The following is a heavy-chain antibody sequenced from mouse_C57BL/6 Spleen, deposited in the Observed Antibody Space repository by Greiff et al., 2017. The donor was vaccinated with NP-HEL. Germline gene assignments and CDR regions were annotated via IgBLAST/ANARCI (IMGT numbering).Heavy chain of an antibody. V-gene: IGHV14-3*01. CDR2: IDPANGNT. CDR1: GFNIKNTY. D-gene: IGHD1-1*01. Sequence: VHVKQSVAELVRPGASVKLSCTASGFNIKNTYMHWVKQRPEQGLEWIGRIDPANGNTKYAPKFQGKATITADTSSNTAYLQLSSLTSEDTAIYYCAPYYYGSSYAFAYWGQGTLVTVSA. CDR3: APYYYGSSYAFAY. J-gene: IGHJ3*01.